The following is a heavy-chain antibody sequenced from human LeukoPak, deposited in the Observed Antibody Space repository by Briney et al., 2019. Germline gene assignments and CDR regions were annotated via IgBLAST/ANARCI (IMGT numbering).Heavy chain of an antibody. D-gene: IGHD1-26*01. Sequence: ASVKVSCKASGGTFSSYTISWVRQAPGQGLEWMGRIIPILGIANYAQKFQGRVTITADKSTSTAYMELSSLRSEDTAVYYCAREPLSGGYYFDYWGQGTLVSVSS. J-gene: IGHJ4*02. CDR2: IIPILGIA. CDR3: AREPLSGGYYFDY. V-gene: IGHV1-69*04. CDR1: GGTFSSYT.